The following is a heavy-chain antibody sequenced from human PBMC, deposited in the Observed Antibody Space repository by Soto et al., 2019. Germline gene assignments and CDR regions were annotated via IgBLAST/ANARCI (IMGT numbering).Heavy chain of an antibody. CDR2: INAYNGNT. CDR3: ARKEGYYDSSGYRYFDY. J-gene: IGHJ4*02. D-gene: IGHD3-22*01. Sequence: ASVKVSCKASGYTFTSYAMHWVRQAPGQRLEWMGWINAYNGNTNYAQKFQGRVTMTTDTSTSTAYVELRSLRSDDTAVYYCARKEGYYDSSGYRYFDYWGQGTLVTVSS. V-gene: IGHV1-3*01. CDR1: GYTFTSYA.